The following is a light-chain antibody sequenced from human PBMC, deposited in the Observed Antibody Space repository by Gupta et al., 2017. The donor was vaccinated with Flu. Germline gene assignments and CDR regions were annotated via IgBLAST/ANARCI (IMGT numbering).Light chain of an antibody. CDR3: QSYDSFNRYVV. CDR2: EDN. J-gene: IGLJ2*01. CDR1: SGSIDTNY. Sequence: FMLTQPYSVSESPGKTVTISCTRSSGSIDTNYVQWYPQRPDSSPTIVIYEDNLRPSVVPDRFSGSIDTSSNSASLTISGLKTEDEADYFCQSYDSFNRYVVFGGGTKLTVL. V-gene: IGLV6-57*01.